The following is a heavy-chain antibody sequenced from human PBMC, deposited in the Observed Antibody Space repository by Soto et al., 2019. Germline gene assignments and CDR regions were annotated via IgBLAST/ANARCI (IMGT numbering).Heavy chain of an antibody. CDR3: ARLRYFDWSPVRFDP. Sequence: SETLSLTCTVSGGSISSSSYYWGWIRQPPGKGLEWIGSIYYSGSTYYNPSLKSRVTISVDTSKNQFSLKLSSVTAADTAVYYCARLRYFDWSPVRFDPWGQGTLVTVSS. CDR1: GGSISSSSYY. CDR2: IYYSGST. J-gene: IGHJ5*02. D-gene: IGHD3-9*01. V-gene: IGHV4-39*01.